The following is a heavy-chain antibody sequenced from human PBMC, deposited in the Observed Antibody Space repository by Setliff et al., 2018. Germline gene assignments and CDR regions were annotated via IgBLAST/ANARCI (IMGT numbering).Heavy chain of an antibody. D-gene: IGHD3-22*01. CDR3: AKELIEVMMTGLEF. CDR2: IKSEADGGTS. CDR1: GFTLNNAW. V-gene: IGHV3-15*01. J-gene: IGHJ4*02. Sequence: GGSLRLSCEASGFTLNNAWISWVRQAPGKGLEWVGRIKSEADGGTSDYGTPVKGRFTISRDDSKNTLYLQMNSLKPEDTAVYYCAKELIEVMMTGLEFWGQGTMVTVSS.